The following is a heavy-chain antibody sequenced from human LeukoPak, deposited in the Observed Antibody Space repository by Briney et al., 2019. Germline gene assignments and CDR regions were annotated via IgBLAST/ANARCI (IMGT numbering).Heavy chain of an antibody. Sequence: GESLRLSCAASGFTFSSHGMNWVRQAPGKGREWVSGISPNGVITYYADSVKGRFTISRDNSKGTVYLKMNSLRPEDTAVYYCAKDDAWLQYGNWGRGTLVTVSS. CDR1: GFTFSSHG. D-gene: IGHD5-24*01. J-gene: IGHJ4*02. CDR2: ISPNGVIT. CDR3: AKDDAWLQYGN. V-gene: IGHV3-23*01.